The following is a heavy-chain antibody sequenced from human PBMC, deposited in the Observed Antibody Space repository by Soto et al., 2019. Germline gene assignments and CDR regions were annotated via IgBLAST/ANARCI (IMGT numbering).Heavy chain of an antibody. J-gene: IGHJ6*02. CDR1: GGSISSGGYY. Sequence: SETLSLTCTVSGGSISSGGYYWSWIRQHPGKGLEWIGYIYYSGSTYYNPSLKSRVTISVDTSKNQFSLKLSSVTAADTAVYYCARESVLLWFGELVSGGMDVWGQGTTVTVSS. V-gene: IGHV4-31*03. CDR3: ARESVLLWFGELVSGGMDV. D-gene: IGHD3-10*01. CDR2: IYYSGST.